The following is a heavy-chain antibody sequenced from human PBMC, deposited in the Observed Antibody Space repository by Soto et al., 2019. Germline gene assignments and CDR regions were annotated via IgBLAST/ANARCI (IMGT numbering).Heavy chain of an antibody. CDR2: ISAYNGNT. CDR3: AREATGTYVSLYGMDV. Sequence: ASVKVSCKASGYTFTSYGISWVRQAPGQGLEWMGWISAYNGNTNYAQKLQGRVTMTTDTSTSTAYMELRSLRSDDTAVYYCAREATGTYVSLYGMDVWGQGTTVTVS. V-gene: IGHV1-18*04. J-gene: IGHJ6*02. D-gene: IGHD1-1*01. CDR1: GYTFTSYG.